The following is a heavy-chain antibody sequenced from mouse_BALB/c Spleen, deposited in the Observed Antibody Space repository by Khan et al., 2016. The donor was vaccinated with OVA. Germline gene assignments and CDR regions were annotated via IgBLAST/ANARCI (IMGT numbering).Heavy chain of an antibody. CDR2: INSDGYYT. Sequence: EVQGVESGGDLVKPGGSLRLSCAASGFTFNAYGMSWVRQTPDKRLEWVATINSDGYYTYYPDTVKGRFTISRNNAENTLYLQMSSLKSEDTAIYYCASQLTGSFADWGQGTLVTVSA. V-gene: IGHV5-6*01. CDR3: ASQLTGSFAD. D-gene: IGHD4-1*01. J-gene: IGHJ3*01. CDR1: GFTFNAYG.